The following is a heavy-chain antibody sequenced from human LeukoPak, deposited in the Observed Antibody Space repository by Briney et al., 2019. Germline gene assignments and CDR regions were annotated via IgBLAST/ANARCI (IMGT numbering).Heavy chain of an antibody. CDR3: ARAYCTTNSCYTPYYFDY. Sequence: GGSLRLSCAASGFTLSSHSMNWVRQAPGKGLEWVSSISRSSSYLYYVDSVKGRFTISRDNAKNSLFLQMNNLRAEDTAVYYCARAYCTTNSCYTPYYFDYWGQGILVTVSS. V-gene: IGHV3-21*01. CDR1: GFTLSSHS. J-gene: IGHJ4*02. CDR2: ISRSSSYL. D-gene: IGHD2-2*02.